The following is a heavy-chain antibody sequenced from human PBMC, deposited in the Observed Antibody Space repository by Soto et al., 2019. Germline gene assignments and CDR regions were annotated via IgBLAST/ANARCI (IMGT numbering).Heavy chain of an antibody. CDR1: GGTFSSYT. Sequence: QVQLVQSGAEVKKPGSSVKVSCKASGGTFSSYTISWVRQAPGQGLEWMGRIIPILGIANYAQKFQGRVTITADKSTRTAYMELSSLRSEDTDVYYCAREGQRVTQFDYWGQGTLVTVSS. CDR3: AREGQRVTQFDY. D-gene: IGHD6-6*01. CDR2: IIPILGIA. V-gene: IGHV1-69*08. J-gene: IGHJ4*02.